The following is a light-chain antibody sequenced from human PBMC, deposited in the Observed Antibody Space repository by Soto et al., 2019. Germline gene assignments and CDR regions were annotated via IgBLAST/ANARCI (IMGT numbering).Light chain of an antibody. CDR1: QDISSS. J-gene: IGKJ5*01. CDR2: AAS. Sequence: DIQMTQSPTSVSASVGDRFTIACRASQDISSSLAWYQQKPGKAPKLLIYAASSLQSGVPSRFSGSGSGTDFTLTISSLQPEDFAAYHCQQLYTLPFTFGQGTRLEI. CDR3: QQLYTLPFT. V-gene: IGKV1D-12*01.